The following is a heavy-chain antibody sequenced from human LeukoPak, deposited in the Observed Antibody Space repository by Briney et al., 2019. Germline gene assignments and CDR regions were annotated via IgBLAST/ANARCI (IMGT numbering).Heavy chain of an antibody. CDR3: AKDWHYGSGSYYMYYFDY. CDR2: TYYRSKWYN. J-gene: IGHJ4*02. D-gene: IGHD3-10*01. Sequence: SQTLSLTCAISGDSVSSNSAAWNWIRQSPSRGLEWLGRTYYRSKWYNDYAVSVKSRITINPDTSKNQFSLQLNSVTPEDTAVYYCAKDWHYGSGSYYMYYFDYWGQGTLVTVSS. CDR1: GDSVSSNSAA. V-gene: IGHV6-1*01.